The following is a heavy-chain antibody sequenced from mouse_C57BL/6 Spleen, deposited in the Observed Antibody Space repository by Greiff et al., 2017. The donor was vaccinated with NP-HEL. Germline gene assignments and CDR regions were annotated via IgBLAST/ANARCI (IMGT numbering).Heavy chain of an antibody. CDR1: GYSFTDYN. Sequence: EVQLQQSGPELVKPGASVKISCKASGYSFTDYNMNWVKQSNGKSLEWIGVINPNYGTTSYNQKFKGKATLTVDQSSSTAYMQLNSLTSEDSAVYYGAREGVTTVEGGAMDYWGQGTSVTVSS. J-gene: IGHJ4*01. CDR2: INPNYGTT. V-gene: IGHV1-39*01. D-gene: IGHD1-1*01. CDR3: AREGVTTVEGGAMDY.